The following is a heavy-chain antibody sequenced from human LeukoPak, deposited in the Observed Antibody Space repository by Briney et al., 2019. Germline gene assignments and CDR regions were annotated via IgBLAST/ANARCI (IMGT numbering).Heavy chain of an antibody. CDR1: GGSISSYY. CDR3: ARINWNYFDY. V-gene: IGHV4-59*08. D-gene: IGHD1-1*01. J-gene: IGHJ4*02. CDR2: IYYSGNT. Sequence: SETLSLTCTVSGGSISSYYWSWVRQPPGKGLEWIGSIYYSGNTNYNPSLKSRLTMSADRSRNQFSLNLNSVTAADTAVYYCARINWNYFDYWGQGILVTVSS.